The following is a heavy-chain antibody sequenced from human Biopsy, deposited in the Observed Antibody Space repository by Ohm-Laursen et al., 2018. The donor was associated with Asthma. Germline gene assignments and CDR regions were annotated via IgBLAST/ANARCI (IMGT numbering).Heavy chain of an antibody. J-gene: IGHJ4*02. V-gene: IGHV3-53*01. D-gene: IGHD3-22*01. CDR3: ARGDSSNWSHYYFDY. CDR2: IYSGGTS. CDR1: GFAVSRDY. Sequence: SLRLSCSAPGFAVSRDYMFWVRQAPGKGLEWVSVIYSGGTSHTSDSVRGRFTISSDYSKNTLYLQMHSLRAEVTAVYYCARGDSSNWSHYYFDYWGQGTLVTVSS.